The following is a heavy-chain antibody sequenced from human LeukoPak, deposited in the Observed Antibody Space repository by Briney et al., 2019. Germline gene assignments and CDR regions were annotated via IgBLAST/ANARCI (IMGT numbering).Heavy chain of an antibody. CDR2: ISGSGGST. Sequence: GGSLRLPCAASGFTFSGYAMSWVRQAPGKGLEWVSTISGSGGSTYYADSVKGRFTISRDNSKNTLYLQMNSLRAEDTAVYYCARDSGPKYFQHWGQGTLVTVSS. D-gene: IGHD7-27*01. V-gene: IGHV3-23*01. CDR3: ARDSGPKYFQH. CDR1: GFTFSGYA. J-gene: IGHJ1*01.